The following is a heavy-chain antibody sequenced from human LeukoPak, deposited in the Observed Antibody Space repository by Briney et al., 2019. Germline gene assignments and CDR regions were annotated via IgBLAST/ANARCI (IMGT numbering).Heavy chain of an antibody. CDR2: IYYSGST. Sequence: KSSETLSLTCTVSGGSISSYYWSWIRQPPGKGLEWIGYIYYSGSTNYNPSLKSRVTISVGTSKNQFSLKLSSVTAADTAVYYCARGDEGHWFDPWGQGTLVTVSS. J-gene: IGHJ5*02. CDR3: ARGDEGHWFDP. CDR1: GGSISSYY. V-gene: IGHV4-59*01.